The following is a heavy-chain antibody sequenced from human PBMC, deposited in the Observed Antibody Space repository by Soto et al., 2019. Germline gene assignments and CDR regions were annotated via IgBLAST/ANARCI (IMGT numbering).Heavy chain of an antibody. J-gene: IGHJ6*02. D-gene: IGHD3-22*01. CDR1: GFTFSSYA. V-gene: IGHV3-30-3*01. Sequence: GGSLRLSCAASGFTFSSYAMHWVRQAPGKGLEWVAVISYDGSNKYYADSVKGRFTISRDNSKNTLYLQMNSLRAEDTAVYYCARDRDYDSSGYYVYYYYAMDVWGQGTTVTGSS. CDR3: ARDRDYDSSGYYVYYYYAMDV. CDR2: ISYDGSNK.